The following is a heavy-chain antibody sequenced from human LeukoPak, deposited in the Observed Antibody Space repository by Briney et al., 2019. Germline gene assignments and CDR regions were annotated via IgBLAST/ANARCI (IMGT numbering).Heavy chain of an antibody. D-gene: IGHD3-10*01. CDR2: ISSSSSYT. Sequence: GGSLRLSCAASGFTFSDYYMSWIRQAPGKGLEWVSYISSSSSYTNYADSVKGRFIISRDNAKNSLYLQMNSLRAEDTAVYYCARDIWDDYYGSGSYYSFDYWGQGTLVTVSS. J-gene: IGHJ4*02. CDR3: ARDIWDDYYGSGSYYSFDY. V-gene: IGHV3-11*06. CDR1: GFTFSDYY.